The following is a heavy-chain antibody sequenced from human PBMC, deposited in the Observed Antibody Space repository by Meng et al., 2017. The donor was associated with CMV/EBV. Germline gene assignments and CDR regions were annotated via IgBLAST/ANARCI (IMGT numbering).Heavy chain of an antibody. CDR3: ARVRVPAATYYYYGMDV. D-gene: IGHD2-2*01. J-gene: IGHJ6*02. V-gene: IGHV4-59*01. CDR1: GGSISSYY. Sequence: SETLSLTCTVSGGSISSYYWSWIRQPPGNGLEWIGYIYYSGSTNYNPSLKTRVTISVDTSKNQFSLKLSSVNAADTAVYYCARVRVPAATYYYYGMDVWGQGTTVTVSS. CDR2: IYYSGST.